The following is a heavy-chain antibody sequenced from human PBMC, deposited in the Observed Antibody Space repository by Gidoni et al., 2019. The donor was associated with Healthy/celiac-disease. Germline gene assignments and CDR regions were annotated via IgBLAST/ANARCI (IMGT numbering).Heavy chain of an antibody. CDR3: ARGGDILTGYYQENWFDP. V-gene: IGHV3-30-3*01. CDR2: LTYDGSNK. D-gene: IGHD3-9*01. Sequence: QVQLVVSGGGVVQPGRSLSLSCAASGFTFSSYAMHWVRQAPGKALEWVAVLTYDGSNKYYADSVKGRFTISRDNSKNTLYLQMNSLRAEDTAVYYCARGGDILTGYYQENWFDPWGQGTLVNVSS. CDR1: GFTFSSYA. J-gene: IGHJ5*02.